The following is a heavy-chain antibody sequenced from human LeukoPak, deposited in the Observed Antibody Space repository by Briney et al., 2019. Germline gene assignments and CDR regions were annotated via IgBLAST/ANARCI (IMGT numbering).Heavy chain of an antibody. D-gene: IGHD3-10*01. CDR2: INHSGST. CDR3: ARGYGPGSYYHY. J-gene: IGHJ4*02. V-gene: IGHV4-34*01. CDR1: GGSFSGYY. Sequence: PSETLSLTCTVYGGSFSGYYWRWLRQPPGKGLEGGGEINHSGSTNENPSLKSRFTISVDTSKNQFSLKLTSVTAADTAVYYCARGYGPGSYYHYWGQGTLVTVSS.